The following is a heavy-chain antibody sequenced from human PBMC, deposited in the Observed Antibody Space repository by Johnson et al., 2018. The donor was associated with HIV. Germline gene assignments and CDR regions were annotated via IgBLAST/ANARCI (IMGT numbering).Heavy chain of an antibody. D-gene: IGHD3-3*02. V-gene: IGHV3-48*03. CDR2: ISSSDSTI. CDR3: ARAHLIFPKNAFDV. Sequence: VQLVESGGGLVQPGGSLRLSCAASGFTFSSYAMSWVRQAPGKGLEWVSYISSSDSTIYYAASVKGRFTISRDNVKNSVFLQMNTLGADDTAFYYCARAHLIFPKNAFDVWGQGAMVMVSS. J-gene: IGHJ3*01. CDR1: GFTFSSYA.